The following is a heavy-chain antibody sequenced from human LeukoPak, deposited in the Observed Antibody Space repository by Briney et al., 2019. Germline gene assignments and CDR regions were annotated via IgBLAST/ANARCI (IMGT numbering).Heavy chain of an antibody. Sequence: SETLSLTCTVSGGSISSSSYYWGWIRQPPGKGLEWIGSIYYSGSTYYNPSLKSRVTISVDTSKNQFSLKLSSVTAADTAVYYCARRYCSGGSCYFGFDYWGQGSLVSVCS. V-gene: IGHV4-39*01. D-gene: IGHD2-15*01. J-gene: IGHJ4*02. CDR1: GGSISSSSYY. CDR2: IYYSGST. CDR3: ARRYCSGGSCYFGFDY.